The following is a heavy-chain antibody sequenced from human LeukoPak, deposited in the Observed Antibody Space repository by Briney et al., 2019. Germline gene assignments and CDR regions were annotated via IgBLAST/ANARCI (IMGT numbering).Heavy chain of an antibody. CDR2: TYCRSKWYN. J-gene: IGHJ5*02. CDR3: ARESRGYSGYDLLVFDP. V-gene: IGHV6-1*01. CDR1: GDSVSSNSAA. Sequence: SQTLSLTCAISGDSVSSNSAAWNWIRQSPSRGLGWLGRTYCRSKWYNDYAVSVKSRITINPDTSKNQFSLQLNSVTPEDTAVYYCARESRGYSGYDLLVFDPWGQGTLVTVSS. D-gene: IGHD5-12*01.